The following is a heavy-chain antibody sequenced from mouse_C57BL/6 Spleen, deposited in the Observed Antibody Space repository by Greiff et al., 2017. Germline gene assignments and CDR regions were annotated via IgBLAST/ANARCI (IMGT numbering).Heavy chain of an antibody. CDR3: ARSRTGPGFDY. Sequence: QVQLQQPGAELVKPGASVQLSCKASGYTFTSYWMQWVKQRPGQGLEWIGEIDPSDSYTNYNQKFKGKATLTVDTSSSTAYMQLSILTSEDSAVYYCARSRTGPGFDYWGQGTTLTVSS. V-gene: IGHV1-50*01. CDR2: IDPSDSYT. CDR1: GYTFTSYW. J-gene: IGHJ2*01.